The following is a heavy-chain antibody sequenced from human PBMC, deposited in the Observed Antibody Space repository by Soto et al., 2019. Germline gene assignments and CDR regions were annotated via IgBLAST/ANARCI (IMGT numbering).Heavy chain of an antibody. CDR2: ISYDGSDQ. D-gene: IGHD5-12*01. Sequence: GGSLRLSCGASGFTFSSYAMHWVRQAPGKGLEWVAAISYDGSDQYYADSVSGRFTISRDNSKNTLYLQMNSLRGEDTAVYSCARPPRRDGYNLGYWGQGTLVTVSS. J-gene: IGHJ4*02. CDR3: ARPPRRDGYNLGY. V-gene: IGHV3-30*14. CDR1: GFTFSSYA.